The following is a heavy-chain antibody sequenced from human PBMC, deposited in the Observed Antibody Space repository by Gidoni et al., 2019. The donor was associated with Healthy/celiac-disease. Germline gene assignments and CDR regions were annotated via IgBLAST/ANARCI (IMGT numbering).Heavy chain of an antibody. CDR1: GGSISSGGYS. D-gene: IGHD1-1*01. Sequence: QLQLQESGSGLVKPSQTLSLTCAVSGGSISSGGYSWSWIRQPPGKGLEWIGYIYHSGSTYYNPSLKSRVTISVDRSKNQFSLKLSSVTAADTAVYYCARALQELERPAGWFDPWGQGTLVTVSS. V-gene: IGHV4-30-2*01. CDR2: IYHSGST. CDR3: ARALQELERPAGWFDP. J-gene: IGHJ5*02.